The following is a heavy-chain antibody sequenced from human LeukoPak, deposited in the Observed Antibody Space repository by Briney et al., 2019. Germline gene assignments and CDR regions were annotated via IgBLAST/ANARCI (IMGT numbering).Heavy chain of an antibody. CDR3: ASNYGMDV. CDR2: ISYDGSNK. J-gene: IGHJ6*02. Sequence: GRSLRLSCAASGFTFSSYAMHWVRQAPGKGLEWVAAISYDGSNKYYADSVKGRFTISRDNSKNTLYLQMNSLRAEDTAVYYYASNYGMDVWGQGTTVTVSS. V-gene: IGHV3-30-3*01. CDR1: GFTFSSYA.